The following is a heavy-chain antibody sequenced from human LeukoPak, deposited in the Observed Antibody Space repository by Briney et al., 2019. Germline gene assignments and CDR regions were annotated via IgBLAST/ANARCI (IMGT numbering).Heavy chain of an antibody. V-gene: IGHV4-39*01. J-gene: IGHJ5*02. Sequence: KPSETLSITCTVSGGSISSSSHYWGWIRQPPGKGLEWMGRIYYSGNIFYKPSLTSRDTICVVTSKNQFSLKLSSVTAADTAVYYCARIHPANWNPFNWFDPWGQGTLVTVSS. CDR2: IYYSGNI. D-gene: IGHD1-1*01. CDR3: ARIHPANWNPFNWFDP. CDR1: GGSISSSSHY.